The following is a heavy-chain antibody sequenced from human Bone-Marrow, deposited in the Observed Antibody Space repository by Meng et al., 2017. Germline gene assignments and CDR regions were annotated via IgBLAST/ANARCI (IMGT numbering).Heavy chain of an antibody. CDR1: GFTFSSYA. Sequence: GESLKISCAASGFTFSSYAMSWVRQAPGKGLEWVSAISGSGGSTYYADSVKGRFTISADKSISTAYLQWNSLKASDTAIYYCARHFGCSGGSCNPFDYWGHGTLVTVSS. D-gene: IGHD2-15*01. V-gene: IGHV3-23*01. J-gene: IGHJ4*01. CDR3: ARHFGCSGGSCNPFDY. CDR2: ISGSGGST.